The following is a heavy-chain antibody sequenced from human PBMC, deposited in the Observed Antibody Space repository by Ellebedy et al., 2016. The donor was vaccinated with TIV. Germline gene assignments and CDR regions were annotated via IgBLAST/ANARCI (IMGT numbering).Heavy chain of an antibody. CDR3: AAEVIRGWAFDI. Sequence: ASVKVSCKASGYTFTSYGISWVRHAPGQGLEWMGWISVYNGNTNYAQKFQERVTITRDMSTSTAYMELSSLRSEDTAVYYCAAEVIRGWAFDIWGQGTMVTVSS. CDR2: ISVYNGNT. CDR1: GYTFTSYG. V-gene: IGHV1-18*04. J-gene: IGHJ3*02. D-gene: IGHD2-21*01.